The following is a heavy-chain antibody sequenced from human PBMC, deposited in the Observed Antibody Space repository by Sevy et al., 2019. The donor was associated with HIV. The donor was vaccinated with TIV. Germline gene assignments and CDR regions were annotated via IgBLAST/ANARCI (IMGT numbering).Heavy chain of an antibody. CDR2: FTGSGTKP. CDR3: AKDSILVAGHFDY. CDR1: EFTFSSYA. V-gene: IGHV3-23*01. D-gene: IGHD6-19*01. J-gene: IGHJ4*02. Sequence: GGSLRLSCAASEFTFSSYAMSWVRQAPGKGLEWVSSFTGSGTKPFYADSVKGRFTISRDNSKNTLYLQMNSLRAEDTAVYYCAKDSILVAGHFDYWGQGTLVTVSS.